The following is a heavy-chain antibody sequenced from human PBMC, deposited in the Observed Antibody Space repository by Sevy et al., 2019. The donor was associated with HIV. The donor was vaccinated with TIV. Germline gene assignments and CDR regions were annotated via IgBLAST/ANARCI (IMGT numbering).Heavy chain of an antibody. J-gene: IGHJ1*01. V-gene: IGHV3-66*01. CDR3: ATESDYVPWKYFHH. Sequence: GSLRLSCAASGFSVTSNYMNWVRQAPGKGLEWVSVIYSGGSTYYADSVKGRFTISRDNSKNTLYLQMNSLGAEDTAVYYCATESDYVPWKYFHHWGQGTLVTVSS. CDR2: IYSGGST. CDR1: GFSVTSNY. D-gene: IGHD4-17*01.